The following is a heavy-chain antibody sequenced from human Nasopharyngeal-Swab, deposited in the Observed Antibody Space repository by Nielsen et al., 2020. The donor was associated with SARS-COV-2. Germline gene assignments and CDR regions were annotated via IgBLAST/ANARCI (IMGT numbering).Heavy chain of an antibody. V-gene: IGHV1-3*01. CDR3: ARDLIAMIVVNGGVYFDY. D-gene: IGHD3-22*01. Sequence: ASVKVSCKASGYTFTSYAMHWVRQAPGQRLEWMGWINAGNGNTKYSQKFQGRVTITRDTSASTAYMELSSLRSEDTAVYYCARDLIAMIVVNGGVYFDYWGQGTLVAVSS. J-gene: IGHJ4*02. CDR2: INAGNGNT. CDR1: GYTFTSYA.